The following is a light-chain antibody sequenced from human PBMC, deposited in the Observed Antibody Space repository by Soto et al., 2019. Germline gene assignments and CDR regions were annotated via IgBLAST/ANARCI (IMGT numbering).Light chain of an antibody. CDR1: QSVTSSY. V-gene: IGKV3-20*01. Sequence: EIVLTQSPDTLSLSPGERATLSCRASQSVTSSYLAWYQQRPGQAPRLLIYDASSRATGIPVRFSGSGSGTDFTLTISRLEPEDFAVYYCQQYGSSPRLTFGGGTKVEIK. CDR2: DAS. J-gene: IGKJ4*01. CDR3: QQYGSSPRLT.